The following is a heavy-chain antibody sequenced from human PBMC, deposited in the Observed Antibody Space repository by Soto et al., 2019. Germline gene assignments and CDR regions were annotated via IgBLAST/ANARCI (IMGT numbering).Heavy chain of an antibody. J-gene: IGHJ4*02. CDR2: ISAYNGNT. V-gene: IGHV1-18*04. CDR1: GYTFTSYG. Sequence: QVQLVQSGAEVKKPGASVKVSCKASGYTFTSYGISWVRQAPGPGLEWMGWISAYNGNTNYAQKLQGRVTMTTDTATSTAYMELRSLRSDDTAVYYCAVGEKEYYDFWSGYSDWGQGTLVTVSS. CDR3: AVGEKEYYDFWSGYSD. D-gene: IGHD3-3*01.